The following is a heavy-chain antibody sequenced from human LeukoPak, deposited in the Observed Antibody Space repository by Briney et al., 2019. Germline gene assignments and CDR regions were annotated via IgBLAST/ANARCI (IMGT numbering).Heavy chain of an antibody. CDR1: GFTFSNYG. CDR3: AKEEYSSGWHPFDY. D-gene: IGHD6-19*01. J-gene: IGHJ4*02. V-gene: IGHV3-30*02. Sequence: PGGSLRLSCAASGFTFSNYGMHWVRQAPGKGLDWVAFIHYDGSNKYYADSVKGRFTISRDDSKNTLYLQMNSLRAEDTAVYYCAKEEYSSGWHPFDYWGQGTLVTVSS. CDR2: IHYDGSNK.